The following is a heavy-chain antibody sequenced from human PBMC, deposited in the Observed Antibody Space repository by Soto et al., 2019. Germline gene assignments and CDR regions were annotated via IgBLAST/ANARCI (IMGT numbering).Heavy chain of an antibody. Sequence: EVQLLESGGGLVQPGGSLRLSCAASGFTFSSYAMGWVRQAPGKGLEWVSAISGSGGSTYYADSVKGRFTISRDNSKNTLYLQMNSLRAEDTAVYYCAKDVPLEDIVVVVAAGHWFDPWGQGTLVTVSS. CDR3: AKDVPLEDIVVVVAAGHWFDP. J-gene: IGHJ5*02. V-gene: IGHV3-23*01. CDR1: GFTFSSYA. CDR2: ISGSGGST. D-gene: IGHD2-15*01.